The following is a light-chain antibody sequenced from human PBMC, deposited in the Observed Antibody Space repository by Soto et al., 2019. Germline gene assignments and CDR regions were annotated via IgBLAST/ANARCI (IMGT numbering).Light chain of an antibody. CDR1: QTISSW. V-gene: IGKV1-5*03. J-gene: IGKJ1*01. CDR3: QQYNSYSPT. CDR2: KAS. Sequence: DIQMTQPPSTLYGSVGDRVTITCRASQTISSWLAWYQQKPGKAPKLLIYKASSLESGVPSRFSGSRSGTEFTLTISSLQPDDFATYYCQQYNSYSPTFGQGTKVDI.